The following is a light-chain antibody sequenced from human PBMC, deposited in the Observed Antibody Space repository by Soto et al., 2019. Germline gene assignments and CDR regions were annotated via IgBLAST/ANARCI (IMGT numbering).Light chain of an antibody. CDR1: HSLSKS. CDR3: QQYGISGT. CDR2: GAS. V-gene: IGKV3-20*01. Sequence: EMVLTQSPSTLSLSQGERATRSCRASHSLSKSLVWYQQKPGQAPRLLIDGASNRATGIPDRFSGSGSGTDFTLTISRLEPEDFAVYYCQQYGISGTFGQGTKVDTK. J-gene: IGKJ1*01.